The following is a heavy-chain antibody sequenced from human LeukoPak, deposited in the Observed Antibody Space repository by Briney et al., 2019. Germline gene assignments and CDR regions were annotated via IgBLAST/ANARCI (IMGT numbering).Heavy chain of an antibody. J-gene: IGHJ4*02. Sequence: SETLSLTCAVYGGSFSGYYWSWIRQPPGKGLEGIGEINHSGSTNYNPSLKSRVTISVDTSKNQFSLKLSSVTAADTAVYYCARGRRVVGATFFDYWGQGTLVTVSS. D-gene: IGHD1-26*01. CDR3: ARGRRVVGATFFDY. CDR1: GGSFSGYY. V-gene: IGHV4-34*01. CDR2: INHSGST.